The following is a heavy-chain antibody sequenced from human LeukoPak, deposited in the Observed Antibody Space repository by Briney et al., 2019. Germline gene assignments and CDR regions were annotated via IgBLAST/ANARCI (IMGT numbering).Heavy chain of an antibody. CDR3: AREAHYDILTGYYTPKHSGFDP. D-gene: IGHD3-9*01. CDR1: GGSISNSNYY. CDR2: IYYSGST. V-gene: IGHV4-39*02. Sequence: TSETLSLTCSVSGGSISNSNYYWGWIRLPPGKGMEWIGTIYYSGSTNYNPSLKSRLTISVHTSKNQFSMKLSSVTAADTAVYYCAREAHYDILTGYYTPKHSGFDPWGQGTLVTVSS. J-gene: IGHJ5*02.